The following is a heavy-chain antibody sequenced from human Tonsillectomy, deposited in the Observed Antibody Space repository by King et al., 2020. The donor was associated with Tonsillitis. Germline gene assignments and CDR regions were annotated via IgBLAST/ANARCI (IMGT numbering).Heavy chain of an antibody. CDR3: AREDYGDFPY. D-gene: IGHD4-17*01. CDR1: GASINSDPYS. V-gene: IGHV4-61*02. CDR2: ISSSGTT. Sequence: VQLQESGPGLVKPSQTLSLTCTVSGASINSDPYSWNWIRQPAGKGLEWIGRISSSGTTISNPSLKSRVTISLDTSKNQFSLTLSSVTAADTAVYYCAREDYGDFPYWGQGTLVAVSS. J-gene: IGHJ4*02.